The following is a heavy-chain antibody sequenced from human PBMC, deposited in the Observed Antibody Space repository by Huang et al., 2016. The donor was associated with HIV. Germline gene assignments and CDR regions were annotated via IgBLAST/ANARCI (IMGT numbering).Heavy chain of an antibody. CDR1: GFTFSSYW. Sequence: EVQLVESGGGLVRPGGSLRLSCAASGFTFSSYWMHWVRQAPGKGLVWVSRSNGDGSSTNYADSVKGRVTISRDNAKNTLYVQVNSLRAEDTAVYYCARGTRLTGLWYFDLWGRGTLVIVSS. CDR2: SNGDGSST. V-gene: IGHV3-74*01. CDR3: ARGTRLTGLWYFDL. J-gene: IGHJ2*01. D-gene: IGHD7-27*01.